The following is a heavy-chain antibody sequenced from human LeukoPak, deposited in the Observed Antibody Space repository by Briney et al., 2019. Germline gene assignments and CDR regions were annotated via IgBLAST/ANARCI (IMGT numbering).Heavy chain of an antibody. D-gene: IGHD6-6*01. Sequence: GASVKVSCKASGYRFIDYQVHWVRQAPGQRLEWMGWINPYSGGTNYAQKFQGRVTMTRDTSISTAYMELSRLRSDDTAVYYCARGLRGGSSSYYFDYWGQGTLVTVSS. J-gene: IGHJ4*02. CDR1: GYRFIDYQ. CDR2: INPYSGGT. CDR3: ARGLRGGSSSYYFDY. V-gene: IGHV1-2*02.